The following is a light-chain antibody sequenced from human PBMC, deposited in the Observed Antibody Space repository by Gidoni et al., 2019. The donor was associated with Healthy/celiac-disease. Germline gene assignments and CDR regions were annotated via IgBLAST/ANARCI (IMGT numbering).Light chain of an antibody. CDR3: QQYGSSPRFT. Sequence: EIVLTQSPGTLSLSPVERATLSCRASQSVSSSYLAWYQQKPGQAPRLLIYGASSRATGIPDRFSGSGSGTDFTLTISRLEPEDFAVYYCQQYGSSPRFTFGPGTKVEIK. J-gene: IGKJ3*01. CDR1: QSVSSSY. V-gene: IGKV3-20*01. CDR2: GAS.